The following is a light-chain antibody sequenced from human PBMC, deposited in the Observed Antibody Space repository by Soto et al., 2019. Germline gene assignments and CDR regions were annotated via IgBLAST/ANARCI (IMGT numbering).Light chain of an antibody. V-gene: IGLV2-14*01. CDR3: SSHTSSNTYV. Sequence: QSALTQPPSVSGSPGQTITISCTGTSSDVGHYNYVSWYQQHPGKAHKLMIYDDSHRPSMVYRRFSGYKSATTASLTVSGHQAEDAADYYCSSHTSSNTYVFGTGTQLTVL. CDR2: DDS. CDR1: SSDVGHYNY. J-gene: IGLJ1*01.